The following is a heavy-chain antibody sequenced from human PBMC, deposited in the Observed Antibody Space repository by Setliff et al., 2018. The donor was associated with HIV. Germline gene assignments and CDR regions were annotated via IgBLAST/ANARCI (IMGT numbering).Heavy chain of an antibody. J-gene: IGHJ4*02. CDR1: GVSISDNNW. Sequence: NPSETLSLTCDVSGVSISDNNWWSWVRQPPGRGLEWIGEVYHTGSTNYNPSLKSRVITSIDMSKNQFSLRLSSVTAADTAVYYCARDSGYSFGFNYFDYWGQGTLVTVSS. D-gene: IGHD5-18*01. V-gene: IGHV4-4*02. CDR3: ARDSGYSFGFNYFDY. CDR2: VYHTGST.